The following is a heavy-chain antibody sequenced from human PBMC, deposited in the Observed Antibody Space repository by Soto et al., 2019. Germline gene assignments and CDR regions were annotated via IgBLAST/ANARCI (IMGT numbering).Heavy chain of an antibody. CDR1: GYTFTSYD. CDR3: ARWGSSGWYDYYYYGMDV. D-gene: IGHD6-19*01. CDR2: MNPNSGNT. Sequence: ASVKVSCKASGYTFTSYDINWVRQATGQGLEWMGWMNPNSGNTGYAQKFQGRVTMTRNTSISTAYMELSSLRSEDTAVYYCARWGSSGWYDYYYYGMDVWGQGTTVTVSS. V-gene: IGHV1-8*01. J-gene: IGHJ6*02.